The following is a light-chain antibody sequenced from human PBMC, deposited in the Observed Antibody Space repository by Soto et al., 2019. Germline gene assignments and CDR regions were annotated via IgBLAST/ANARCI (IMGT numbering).Light chain of an antibody. CDR1: SSDVGSYIY. Sequence: QSVLTQPASVSGSPGQSITISCTGTSSDVGSYIYVSWYQHHPGKAPKLMIYDVSNRPSGVSNRFSGSKSDNTASLTISGLQAEDEADYYCSSYTSSSTLYVFGTGTKVPV. CDR2: DVS. CDR3: SSYTSSSTLYV. J-gene: IGLJ1*01. V-gene: IGLV2-14*03.